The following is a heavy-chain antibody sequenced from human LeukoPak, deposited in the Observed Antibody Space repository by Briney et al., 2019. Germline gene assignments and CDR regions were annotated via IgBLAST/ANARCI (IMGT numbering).Heavy chain of an antibody. CDR2: IYSGGST. CDR1: GFTVSSNY. V-gene: IGHV3-66*01. CDR3: ARDISGWYGRFDY. D-gene: IGHD6-19*01. J-gene: IGHJ4*02. Sequence: PGGSLRLSCATSGFTVSSNYMRSVRQAPGKGLEWVSLIYSGGSTYYADSVKGRFIISRDNSKNTLFLQMSSLRVEDTAVYYCARDISGWYGRFDYWGQGTLVTVSS.